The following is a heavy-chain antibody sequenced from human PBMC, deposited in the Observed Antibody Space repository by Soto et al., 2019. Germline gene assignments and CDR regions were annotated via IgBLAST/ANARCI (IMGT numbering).Heavy chain of an antibody. CDR1: GGSNSSAAYY. V-gene: IGHV4-31*03. Sequence: QVQLQESGPGLVKPSQTLSLSCTVSGGSNSSAAYYWSWIRQHPGKGLEWIGYISHSGSTYYTPSLKSRVIISADTSKNQFSLNLTSVTAADTAVYYCAREYTYGSNFFDCWGQGALVTVSS. CDR2: ISHSGST. CDR3: AREYTYGSNFFDC. D-gene: IGHD5-18*01. J-gene: IGHJ4*02.